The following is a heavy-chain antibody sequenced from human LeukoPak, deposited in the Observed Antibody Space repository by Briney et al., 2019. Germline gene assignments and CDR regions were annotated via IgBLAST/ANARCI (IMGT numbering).Heavy chain of an antibody. Sequence: GASVKVSCKASGGTFSSYAISWVRQAPGQGLEWMGGIIPIFGTANYAQKFQGRVTNTTDESTSTAYMELSSLRSEDTAVYYCARDNIAATRPGGFDYWGQGTLVTVSS. CDR1: GGTFSSYA. J-gene: IGHJ4*02. CDR2: IIPIFGTA. V-gene: IGHV1-69*05. D-gene: IGHD6-13*01. CDR3: ARDNIAATRPGGFDY.